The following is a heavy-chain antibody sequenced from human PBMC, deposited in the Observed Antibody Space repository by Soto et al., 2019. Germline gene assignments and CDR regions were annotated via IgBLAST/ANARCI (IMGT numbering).Heavy chain of an antibody. D-gene: IGHD6-13*01. CDR1: GYSFTSYW. V-gene: IGHV5-10-1*01. CDR3: ARFMAAGTGYYYYGMDV. J-gene: IGHJ6*02. CDR2: IDPSDSYT. Sequence: PGESLKISCKGSGYSFTSYWISWVRQMPGKGLEWMGRIDPSDSYTNYSPSSQGHVTISADKSISTAYLQWSSLKASDTAMYYCARFMAAGTGYYYYGMDVWGQGTTVTVSS.